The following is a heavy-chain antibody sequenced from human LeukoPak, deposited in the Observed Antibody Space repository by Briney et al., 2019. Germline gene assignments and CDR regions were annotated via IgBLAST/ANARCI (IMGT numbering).Heavy chain of an antibody. J-gene: IGHJ4*02. CDR2: INHSGST. V-gene: IGHV4-39*02. CDR3: ARGFRRSYDSVWGNYRTTYYFDY. Sequence: KPSETLSLTCTVSGGSISSSSYYWGWIRQPPGKGLEWIGEINHSGSTNYNSSLKSRVTISVNTSKNQFSLKLSSVTAADTAVYYCARGFRRSYDSVWGNYRTTYYFDYWGQGTLVTVSS. D-gene: IGHD3-16*02. CDR1: GGSISSSSYY.